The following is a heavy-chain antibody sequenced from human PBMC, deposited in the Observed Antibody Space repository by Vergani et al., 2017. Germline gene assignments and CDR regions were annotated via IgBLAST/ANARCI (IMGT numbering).Heavy chain of an antibody. J-gene: IGHJ4*02. Sequence: QVQLQESGPGLVKPSQTLSLTCTVSGGSISSGDYYWSWIRQPPGKGLEWIGYIYYSGSTYYNPSLKSRFTISVETSKNQFSLTLSSVTAADTAVYYCVRGGVYSSGWKYDYWGQGTLVTVSS. CDR3: VRGGVYSSGWKYDY. D-gene: IGHD6-19*01. CDR1: GGSISSGDYY. CDR2: IYYSGST. V-gene: IGHV4-30-4*08.